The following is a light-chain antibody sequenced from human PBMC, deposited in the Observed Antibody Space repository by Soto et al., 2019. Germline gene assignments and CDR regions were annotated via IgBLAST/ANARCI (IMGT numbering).Light chain of an antibody. CDR2: GAS. V-gene: IGKV3-20*01. Sequence: EIVLTQSPGTLSLSPGERATLSCRASQSVSSSYLAWYQQKPGQAPRLLIYGASSRATGIPDRFSGSGSGTDFTLTISRLEPEDFAVYYCHQHGGSRLTFGGGTKVDIK. CDR1: QSVSSSY. J-gene: IGKJ4*01. CDR3: HQHGGSRLT.